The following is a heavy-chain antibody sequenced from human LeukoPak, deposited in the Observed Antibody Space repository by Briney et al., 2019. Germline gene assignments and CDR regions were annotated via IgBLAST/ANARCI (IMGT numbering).Heavy chain of an antibody. CDR3: ARDNNRSLMDV. CDR1: GFTFSSYW. V-gene: IGHV3-74*01. J-gene: IGHJ6*02. CDR2: INGDGSST. Sequence: GGSLRLSCAASGFTFSSYWIHWVRQAPGKGLVWVSRINGDGSSTTYADSVKGRFTISRDNAKNTLYLQMNSLRAEDTAVYYCARDNNRSLMDVWGHGTTVTVSS. D-gene: IGHD1-14*01.